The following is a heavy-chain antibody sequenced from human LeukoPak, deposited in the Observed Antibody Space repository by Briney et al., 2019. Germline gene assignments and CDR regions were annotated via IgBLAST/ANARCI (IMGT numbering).Heavy chain of an antibody. CDR3: AKRAREGSGYYLYYFDY. V-gene: IGHV4-31*03. CDR1: GGSISSGGYY. D-gene: IGHD3-22*01. Sequence: SQTLSLTCTVSGGSISSGGYYWRWIRQHPGKGLEWIGYIYYSGSTYYNPSLKSRVTISVDTSKNQFSLKLSSVTAADTAVYYCAKRAREGSGYYLYYFDYWGQGTLVTVSS. CDR2: IYYSGST. J-gene: IGHJ4*02.